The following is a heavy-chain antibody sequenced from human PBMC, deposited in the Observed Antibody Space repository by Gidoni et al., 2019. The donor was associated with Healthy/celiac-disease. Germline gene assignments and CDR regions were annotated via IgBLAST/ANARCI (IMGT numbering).Heavy chain of an antibody. Sequence: QLQLQESGPGLVKPSETLSLTCTVSGGSISSSSYYWGWIRQPPGTGLEWIGSIYYSGSTYYNPSLKSRVTISVDTSKNQFSLKLSSVTAADTAVYYCARHVWKHDYGGNSRKNWFDPWGQGTLVTVSS. CDR3: ARHVWKHDYGGNSRKNWFDP. J-gene: IGHJ5*02. CDR1: GGSISSSSYY. V-gene: IGHV4-39*01. CDR2: IYYSGST. D-gene: IGHD4-17*01.